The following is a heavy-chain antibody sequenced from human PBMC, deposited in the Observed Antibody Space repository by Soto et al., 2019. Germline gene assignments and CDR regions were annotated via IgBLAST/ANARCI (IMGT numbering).Heavy chain of an antibody. J-gene: IGHJ6*03. Sequence: GGSLRLSCAASGFTVSSNYMSWVRQAPGKGLEWVSVIYSGGSTYYADSVKGRFTISRDNSKNTLYLQMNSLRAEDTAVYYCARDSRTLVGTAYYYYYYMDVWGKGTTVTVSS. CDR2: IYSGGST. V-gene: IGHV3-66*01. CDR3: ARDSRTLVGTAYYYYYYMDV. CDR1: GFTVSSNY. D-gene: IGHD1-26*01.